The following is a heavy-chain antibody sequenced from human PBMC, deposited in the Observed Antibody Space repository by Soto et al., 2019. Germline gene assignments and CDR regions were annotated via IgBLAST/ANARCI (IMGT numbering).Heavy chain of an antibody. CDR3: VQSRCGGDCLQSYSSHYYYGMDV. V-gene: IGHV2-5*02. CDR2: IYWDDDK. J-gene: IGHJ6*02. D-gene: IGHD2-21*02. CDR1: GFSLSTSGVG. Sequence: SGPTLVNPTQTLTLTCTFSGFSLSTSGVGVGWIRQPPGKALEWLALIYWDDDKRYSPSLKSRLTITKDTSKNQVVLTMTTMDPVDTATYYCVQSRCGGDCLQSYSSHYYYGMDVWGQGTTVPVSS.